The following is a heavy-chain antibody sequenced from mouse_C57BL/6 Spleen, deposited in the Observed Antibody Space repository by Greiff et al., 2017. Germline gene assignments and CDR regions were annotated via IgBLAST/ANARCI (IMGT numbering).Heavy chain of an antibody. J-gene: IGHJ1*03. CDR2: IDPNSGGT. CDR3: ARRARVVAPGYFDV. Sequence: QVQLKQPGAELVKPGASVKLSCKASGYTFTSYWMHWVKQRPGRGLEWIGRIDPNSGGTKYNEKFKSKATLTVDKPSSTADMQLSSLTSEDSAVYYCARRARVVAPGYFDVWGTGTTVTVSS. CDR1: GYTFTSYW. V-gene: IGHV1-72*01. D-gene: IGHD1-1*01.